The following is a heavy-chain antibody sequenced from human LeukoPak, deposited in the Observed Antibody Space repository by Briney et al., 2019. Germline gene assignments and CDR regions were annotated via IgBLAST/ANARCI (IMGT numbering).Heavy chain of an antibody. Sequence: SETLSPTCAVYGGSFSGYYWSSIRQPPGKGLEWIGEINHSGSTNYNPSLKSRVTISVDTSKNQFSLKLSSVTAADTAEYYCARGTFYGRAFDIWGQGTMVTVSS. CDR1: GGSFSGYY. CDR3: ARGTFYGRAFDI. D-gene: IGHD2/OR15-2a*01. J-gene: IGHJ3*02. V-gene: IGHV4-34*01. CDR2: INHSGST.